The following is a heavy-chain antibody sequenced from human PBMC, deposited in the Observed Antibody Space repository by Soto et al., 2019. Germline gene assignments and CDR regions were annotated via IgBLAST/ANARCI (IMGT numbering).Heavy chain of an antibody. J-gene: IGHJ5*02. CDR3: AHGLRQQLANWFDP. CDR1: GLSLSTSGVG. Sequence: QITLKESGATLVKPTQPLTLTCTFSGLSLSTSGVGVGWIRQPPGKALEWLALIYWDDDKRYSPSPKSRLTITKDTSKNQVVLTMPNMDPVDTATYYCAHGLRQQLANWFDPWGQGTLVTVSS. D-gene: IGHD6-13*01. CDR2: IYWDDDK. V-gene: IGHV2-5*02.